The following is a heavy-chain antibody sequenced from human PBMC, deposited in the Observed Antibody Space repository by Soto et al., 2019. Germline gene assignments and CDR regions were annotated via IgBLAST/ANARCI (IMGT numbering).Heavy chain of an antibody. CDR2: ISGSADST. D-gene: IGHD2-8*01. J-gene: IGHJ6*02. V-gene: IGHV3-23*01. CDR3: AKTRGAMIYAISVYGMDV. CDR1: GFSFSSFA. Sequence: EVQLLESGGGFIHPGGSLRLSCAASGFSFSSFAMNWVRQAPGKGLEWVSIISGSADSTFYADSVKGRFTISRDNSKSTLYLLINSLRVEDTAVYYCAKTRGAMIYAISVYGMDVWGQGTTVTVSS.